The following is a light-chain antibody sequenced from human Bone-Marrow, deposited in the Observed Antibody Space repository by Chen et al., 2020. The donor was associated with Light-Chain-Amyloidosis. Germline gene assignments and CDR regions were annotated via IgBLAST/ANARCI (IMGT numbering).Light chain of an antibody. J-gene: IGLJ1*01. V-gene: IGLV2-8*01. CDR1: TSDVGGYDY. CDR2: RVS. Sequence: QYALTQPPSASGSPGQSVTISCTGTTSDVGGYDYVSWYQQHPGKAPKLLIYRVSKGPAGGPDRFSASKSGNTASLTVSGLQADDEADYYCTSYAGSDNLGVFGTGTTVTVL. CDR3: TSYAGSDNLGV.